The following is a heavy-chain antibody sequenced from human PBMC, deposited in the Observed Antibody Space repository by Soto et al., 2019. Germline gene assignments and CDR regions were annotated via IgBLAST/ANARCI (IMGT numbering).Heavy chain of an antibody. CDR3: AKDQGPHPRYQQFWSGYKSYYGMEV. Sequence: GGSLRLSCVAYEFTFVNYVVSWVRLAPGKGLEWVSAISGSGGKTYYAESVKGRFTISRDNSKNTLNLEMNSLRAEDTAVYFCAKDQGPHPRYQQFWSGYKSYYGMEVWGHGTTVTVSS. CDR2: ISGSGGKT. CDR1: EFTFVNYV. J-gene: IGHJ6*02. D-gene: IGHD3-3*01. V-gene: IGHV3-23*01.